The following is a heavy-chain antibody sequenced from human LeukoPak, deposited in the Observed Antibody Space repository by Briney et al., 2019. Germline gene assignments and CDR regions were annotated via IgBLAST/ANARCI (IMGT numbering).Heavy chain of an antibody. J-gene: IGHJ4*02. CDR1: GFAFSAYS. V-gene: IGHV3-64*02. CDR2: ITSNGGGT. CDR3: ARGGQGTSCFDC. D-gene: IGHD2-2*01. Sequence: GGSLRLSCAASGFAFSAYSMQWVRQASGKGLECVSAITSNGGGTYYADSVKGRFTISRDNSKNTVYLQMGSLRPEDMGVYYCARGGQGTSCFDCWGQGTLVTVSS.